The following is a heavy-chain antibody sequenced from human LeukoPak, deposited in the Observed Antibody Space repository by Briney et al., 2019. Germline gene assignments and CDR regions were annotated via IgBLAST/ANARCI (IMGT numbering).Heavy chain of an antibody. D-gene: IGHD1-1*01. Sequence: PGGSLRLSCAPSGFTFSDAWMTWVRQAPGKGLEWVGRIRSGTDGGTTDYAAPVKGRFTISRDDSKNTLYLQMNTLETEDTAVYFCATREGTATNLWGQGTLVTVSS. CDR2: IRSGTDGGTT. V-gene: IGHV3-15*01. CDR3: ATREGTATNL. CDR1: GFTFSDAW. J-gene: IGHJ5*02.